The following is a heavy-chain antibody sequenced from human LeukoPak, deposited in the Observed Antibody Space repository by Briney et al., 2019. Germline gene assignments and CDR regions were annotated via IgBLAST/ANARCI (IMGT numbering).Heavy chain of an antibody. Sequence: PSETLSLNCAVYGGSFSGHYRGWFRQPPGKGLEWIGEINHSGSTNYNPSLKSRVTISVDTSKNQFSLKLSSVTAADTAVYYCARGYGSGSYYASWGQGTLVTVSS. V-gene: IGHV4-34*01. J-gene: IGHJ5*02. CDR2: INHSGST. CDR1: GGSFSGHY. CDR3: ARGYGSGSYYAS. D-gene: IGHD3-10*01.